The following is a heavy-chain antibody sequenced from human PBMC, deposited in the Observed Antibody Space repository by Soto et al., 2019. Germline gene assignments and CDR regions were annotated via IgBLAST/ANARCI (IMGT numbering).Heavy chain of an antibody. CDR1: GYTFSTYG. J-gene: IGHJ6*02. Sequence: QVQLVQAGAEVKKPGVSGKVSCKASGYTFSTYGISWVRQAPGQGLDWMGWISSYNGDTNDAQKFQDRVTMTTNTSTNTAYMELRSLQSDDTEVYYCAGGGTPSYYYHGLDVWGQGTTVTVSS. CDR2: ISSYNGDT. V-gene: IGHV1-18*01. CDR3: AGGGTPSYYYHGLDV.